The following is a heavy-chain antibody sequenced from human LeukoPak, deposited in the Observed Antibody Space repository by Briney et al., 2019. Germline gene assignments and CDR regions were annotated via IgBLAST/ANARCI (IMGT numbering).Heavy chain of an antibody. CDR3: ARTAVDTTTNFDS. J-gene: IGHJ4*02. CDR1: VYSIRSSNW. D-gene: IGHD5-18*01. V-gene: IGHV4-28*01. CDR2: IYYSGST. Sequence: SDTLSLTCAVPVYSIRSSNWWGWIRQPPGKGLEWIGYIYYSGSTYYNPSLKSRVTMSVDTSKNQFSLKLSSVTAVDTTVYYCARTAVDTTTNFDSWGQGNLVTVSS.